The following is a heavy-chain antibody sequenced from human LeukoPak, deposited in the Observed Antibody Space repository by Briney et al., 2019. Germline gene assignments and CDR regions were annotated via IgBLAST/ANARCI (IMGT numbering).Heavy chain of an antibody. V-gene: IGHV3-23*01. D-gene: IGHD3-3*01. CDR3: AKSTIFGVVIIPGGSGFDY. J-gene: IGHJ4*02. CDR1: GFTFSSYA. Sequence: PGGSLRLSCAASGFTFSSYAMSWVRQAPGKGLEWVSAISGSGGSTYYADSVKGRFTISRDNSKNTLYLKMNSLRAEDTAVYYCAKSTIFGVVIIPGGSGFDYWGQGTLVTVSS. CDR2: ISGSGGST.